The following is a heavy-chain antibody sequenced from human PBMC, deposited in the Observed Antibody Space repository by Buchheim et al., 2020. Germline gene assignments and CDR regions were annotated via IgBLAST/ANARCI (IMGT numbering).Heavy chain of an antibody. V-gene: IGHV3-48*03. CDR3: ARHFSYDSSGYKPNYYYGMDV. CDR2: ISASGGRT. D-gene: IGHD3-22*01. CDR1: GFPFGGYE. J-gene: IGHJ6*02. Sequence: EVFLVESGGHLVQPGGSLRLSCAASGFPFGGYEMNWVRQAPGKGLECIAYISASGGRTYYVDSVRGRFTISRDNAKNSLYLQMNSLRAEDTAVYYCARHFSYDSSGYKPNYYYGMDVWGQGTT.